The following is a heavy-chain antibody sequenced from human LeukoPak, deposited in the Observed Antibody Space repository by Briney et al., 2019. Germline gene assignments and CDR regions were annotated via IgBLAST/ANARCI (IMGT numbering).Heavy chain of an antibody. J-gene: IGHJ4*02. CDR1: RFTFSSYG. D-gene: IGHD2-15*01. Sequence: GGSLRLSCAASRFTFSSYGMHWVRQAPGKGLEWVAFIRYDGSNKFYADSVKGRFTISRDNPKNTLYLQMNSLRAEDTAVYYCAKSDIVVVVAAHDYWGQGTLVTVSS. CDR2: IRYDGSNK. CDR3: AKSDIVVVVAAHDY. V-gene: IGHV3-30*02.